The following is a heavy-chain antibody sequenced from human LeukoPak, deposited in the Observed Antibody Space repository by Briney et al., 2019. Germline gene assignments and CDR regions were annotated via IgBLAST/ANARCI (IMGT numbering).Heavy chain of an antibody. J-gene: IGHJ4*02. CDR3: ARDGSRYDYNLIY. V-gene: IGHV3-11*05. CDR1: GGSISSRSYY. CDR2: ISGSSTSS. D-gene: IGHD5-24*01. Sequence: KPSETLSLTCTVSGGSISSRSYYWGWIRQAPGKGLEWVSYISGSSTSSNYADSVKGRFTISRDNAKDSLYLQMNSLRAEDTAVYYCARDGSRYDYNLIYWGQGTLVTVSS.